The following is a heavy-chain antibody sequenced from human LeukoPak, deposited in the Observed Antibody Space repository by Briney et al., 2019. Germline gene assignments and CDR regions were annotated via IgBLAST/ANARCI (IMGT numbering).Heavy chain of an antibody. Sequence: PSETLSLTCAVSGGSISSYYWSWIRQPPGNGLEWIGYIYYSGSTNYNPSLKSRVTISVDTSKNQFSLKLSSVTAADTAVYYCARVAAGGNYFDYWGQGTLVTVSS. D-gene: IGHD6-13*01. V-gene: IGHV4-59*01. CDR2: IYYSGST. CDR3: ARVAAGGNYFDY. CDR1: GGSISSYY. J-gene: IGHJ4*02.